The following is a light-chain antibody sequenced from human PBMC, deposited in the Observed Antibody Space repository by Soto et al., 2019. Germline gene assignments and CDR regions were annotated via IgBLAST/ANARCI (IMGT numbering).Light chain of an antibody. CDR3: QQSYNTPQYT. V-gene: IGKV1-39*01. Sequence: DIQMTQSPSSLSASVGDRVTITCRASQTISSYLNWYQQKPGKAPKLLIYAASSLQGGVPSRFSGSGSGIDFTLTISSLQPEDFAIYYCQQSYNTPQYTFGQGTRLEIK. J-gene: IGKJ5*01. CDR1: QTISSY. CDR2: AAS.